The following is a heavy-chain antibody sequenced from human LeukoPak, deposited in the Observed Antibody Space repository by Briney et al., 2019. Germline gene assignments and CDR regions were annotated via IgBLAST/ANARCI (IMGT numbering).Heavy chain of an antibody. Sequence: GGSLRLSCTPSGFTFSSYGMHWVRQAPGKGLEWVSFIRFDGSEKYYADSVRGRFTISRDNSKNTLSLQMNSLRAEDTALYYCAKDFYDCSGGSCPQYYYVMDVWGQGTTVTVSS. CDR1: GFTFSSYG. V-gene: IGHV3-30*02. D-gene: IGHD2-15*01. CDR3: AKDFYDCSGGSCPQYYYVMDV. J-gene: IGHJ6*02. CDR2: IRFDGSEK.